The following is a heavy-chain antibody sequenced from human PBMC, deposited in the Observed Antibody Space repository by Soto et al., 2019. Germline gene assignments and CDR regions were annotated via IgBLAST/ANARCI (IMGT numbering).Heavy chain of an antibody. CDR2: ISYDGSNK. V-gene: IGHV3-30-3*01. Sequence: GGALSLSCASSGFTFSSYAMHGVSHAPGKGLEWVAVISYDGSNKYYADSVKGRFTISRENSKNTLYLQMNSLRAEDTAVYYCARDLVIVVGRAFDIWGQGTMVTVSS. D-gene: IGHD3-22*01. CDR1: GFTFSSYA. J-gene: IGHJ3*02. CDR3: ARDLVIVVGRAFDI.